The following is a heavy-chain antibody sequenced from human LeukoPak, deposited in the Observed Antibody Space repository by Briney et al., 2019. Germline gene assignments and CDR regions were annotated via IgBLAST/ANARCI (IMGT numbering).Heavy chain of an antibody. CDR2: INPNSGGT. CDR1: GYTFNNYG. D-gene: IGHD2-2*01. Sequence: ASVKVSCKASGYTFNNYGISWVRQAPGQGLEWMGWINPNSGGTNYAQKFQGRVTMTRDTSISTAYMELSRLRFDDMAVYYCARGCQYQLLIFLYYYMDVWGKGTTVTISS. J-gene: IGHJ6*03. V-gene: IGHV1-2*02. CDR3: ARGCQYQLLIFLYYYMDV.